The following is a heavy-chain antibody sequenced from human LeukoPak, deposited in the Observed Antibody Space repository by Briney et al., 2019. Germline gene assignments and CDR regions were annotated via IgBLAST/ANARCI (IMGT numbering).Heavy chain of an antibody. D-gene: IGHD1-26*01. V-gene: IGHV1-46*01. CDR3: ARPYPSYSGSYCFDY. CDR1: GYTFTSYY. J-gene: IGHJ4*02. Sequence: ASVKVSCKASGYTFTSYYMHWVRQAPGQGLEWMGIINPSGGSTSYAQKFQGRVTMTRDTSTSTVYMELSSLRSEDTAVYYCARPYPSYSGSYCFDYWGQGTLVTVSS. CDR2: INPSGGST.